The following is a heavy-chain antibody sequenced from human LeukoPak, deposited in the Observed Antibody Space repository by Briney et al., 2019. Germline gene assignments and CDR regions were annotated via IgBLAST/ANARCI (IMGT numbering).Heavy chain of an antibody. CDR2: IYYSGST. J-gene: IGHJ6*03. V-gene: IGHV4-59*01. CDR1: SYSINSGYY. D-gene: IGHD3-16*01. Sequence: PSETLSPTCTVSSYSINSGYYWGWIRQPPGKGLEWIGYIYYSGSTNYNPSLKSRVTISVDTSKNQFSLKLSSVTAADTAVYYCARETSQKGAHYMDVWGKGTTVTISS. CDR3: ARETSQKGAHYMDV.